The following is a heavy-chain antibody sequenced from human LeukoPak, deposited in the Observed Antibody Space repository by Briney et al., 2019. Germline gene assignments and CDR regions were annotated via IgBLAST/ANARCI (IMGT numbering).Heavy chain of an antibody. CDR1: GFTFDDYA. Sequence: HPGRSLRLSCAASGFTFDDYAMHWVRQAPGKGLEWVSGISWNSGSIGYADSVKGRFTISRDNAKNSLYLQMNSLRAEDTALYYCAKWGSHNTNGYWGQGTLVTVSS. CDR3: AKWGSHNTNGY. D-gene: IGHD2-8*01. J-gene: IGHJ4*02. V-gene: IGHV3-9*01. CDR2: ISWNSGSI.